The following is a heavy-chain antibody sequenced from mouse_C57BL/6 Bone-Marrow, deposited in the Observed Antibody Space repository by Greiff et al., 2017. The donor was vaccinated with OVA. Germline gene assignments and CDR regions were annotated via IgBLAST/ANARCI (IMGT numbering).Heavy chain of an antibody. CDR3: AREGDYYGSSSSFAY. CDR1: GFTFSDYG. Sequence: EVHLVESGGGLVQPGGSLKLSCAASGFTFSDYGMAWVRQAPRKGPEWVAFISNLADSIYYADTVTGRFTISRENAKNTLYLEMSSLRSEDTAMYYCAREGDYYGSSSSFAYWGQGTLVTVSA. J-gene: IGHJ3*01. CDR2: ISNLADSI. D-gene: IGHD1-1*01. V-gene: IGHV5-15*01.